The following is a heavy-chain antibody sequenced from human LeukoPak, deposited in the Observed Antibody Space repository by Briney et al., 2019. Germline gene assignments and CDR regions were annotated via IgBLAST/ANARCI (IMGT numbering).Heavy chain of an antibody. D-gene: IGHD6-13*01. CDR3: ARWWGYSSSWSRGYYFDY. CDR2: ISGTGAGT. CDR1: QFNFNNFG. V-gene: IGHV3-23*01. Sequence: GGSLRLSCATSQFNFNNFGMTWVRQAPGRGLEWVSSISGTGAGTQYADSVKGRFTISRDNSKNTLYLQMNSLRAEDTAVYYCARWWGYSSSWSRGYYFDYWGQGTLVTVSS. J-gene: IGHJ4*02.